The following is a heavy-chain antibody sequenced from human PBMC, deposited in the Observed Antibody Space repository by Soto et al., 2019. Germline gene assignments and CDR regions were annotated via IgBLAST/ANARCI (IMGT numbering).Heavy chain of an antibody. Sequence: PGGSLRLSCAASGFTFSSYWMHWVRQAPGKGLVWVSSISSSSNYIYYADSVKGRFTISRDNAKNSLYLQMNSLRAEDTAVYYCARGMSSTSRNTLQNWFDPWGQGTLVTVSS. CDR2: ISSSSNYI. V-gene: IGHV3-21*01. D-gene: IGHD2-2*01. CDR3: ARGMSSTSRNTLQNWFDP. J-gene: IGHJ5*02. CDR1: GFTFSSYW.